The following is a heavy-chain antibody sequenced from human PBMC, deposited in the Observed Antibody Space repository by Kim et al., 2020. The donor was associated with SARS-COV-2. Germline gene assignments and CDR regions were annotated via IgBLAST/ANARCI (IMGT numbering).Heavy chain of an antibody. CDR3: ARPYRGSGYSPVAAFDI. CDR2: INTNTGNP. Sequence: ASVKVSCKASGYTFTSYAMNWVRQAPGQGLEWMGWINTNTGNPTYAQGFTGRFVFSLDTSVSTAYLQISSLKAEDTAVYYCARPYRGSGYSPVAAFDIWGQGTMVTVSS. J-gene: IGHJ3*02. D-gene: IGHD5-12*01. V-gene: IGHV7-4-1*02. CDR1: GYTFTSYA.